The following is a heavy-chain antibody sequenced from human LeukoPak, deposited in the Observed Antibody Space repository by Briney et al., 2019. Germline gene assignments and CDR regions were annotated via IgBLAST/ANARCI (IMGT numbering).Heavy chain of an antibody. D-gene: IGHD2-21*02. J-gene: IGHJ4*02. CDR2: IYYSGST. Sequence: PSETLSLTCTVSGGSISSYYWSWIRQPPGKGLEWIGYIYYSGSTNYNPSLKSRVTISIDTSKNQFSLRLSSVTAADTAVYYCAGVSYCAGDCHSRQFDYWGQGTLVTVSS. CDR1: GGSISSYY. CDR3: AGVSYCAGDCHSRQFDY. V-gene: IGHV4-59*01.